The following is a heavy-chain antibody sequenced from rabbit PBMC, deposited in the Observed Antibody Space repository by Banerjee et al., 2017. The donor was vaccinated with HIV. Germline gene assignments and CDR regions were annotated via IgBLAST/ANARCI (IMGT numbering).Heavy chain of an antibody. Sequence: QEQLEESGGDLVKPEGSLTLTCTASGFSFSSSYWICWVRQAPGKGLEWIACIDAGTDGDITYYASWAKGRFTGSKTSSTTVTLQMTSLTAADTATYFCARPPAGEGVFDNFNLWGPGTLVTVS. CDR2: IDAGTDGDIT. CDR1: GFSFSSSYW. V-gene: IGHV1S45*01. J-gene: IGHJ4*01. D-gene: IGHD5-1*01. CDR3: ARPPAGEGVFDNFNL.